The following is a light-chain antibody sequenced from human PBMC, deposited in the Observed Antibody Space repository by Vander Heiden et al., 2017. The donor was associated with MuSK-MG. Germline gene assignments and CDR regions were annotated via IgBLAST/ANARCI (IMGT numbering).Light chain of an antibody. CDR1: QSISNS. CDR3: QQDNSYPVT. Sequence: DIQMTQSPSTLSASVGDRVTITCRASQSISNSLAWYQQKPGKAPKLLVYRASSLQSGVPSRFSGSGSETEFTLTISSLQPDDFATYYCQQDNSYPVTFGQGTKVEIK. V-gene: IGKV1-5*03. CDR2: RAS. J-gene: IGKJ1*01.